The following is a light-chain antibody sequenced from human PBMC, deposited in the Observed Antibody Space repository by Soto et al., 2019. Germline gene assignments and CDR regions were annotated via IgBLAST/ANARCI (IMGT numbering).Light chain of an antibody. CDR1: QSISSW. V-gene: IGKV1-5*03. CDR3: QQYNSYPWT. J-gene: IGKJ1*01. Sequence: DIHMTQAPSTLSASLGDMVAITGGASQSISSWLAWYQQKPGKAPKLLIYKASTLESGVPSNFSGSGSGTEFTLTISSLQPEDFATYYCQQYNSYPWTFGQGTKVDIK. CDR2: KAS.